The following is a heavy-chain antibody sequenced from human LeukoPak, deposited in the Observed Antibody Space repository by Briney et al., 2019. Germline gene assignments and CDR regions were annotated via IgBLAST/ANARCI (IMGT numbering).Heavy chain of an antibody. CDR2: IITTTGAT. CDR3: TATYYNSGNNYVEALFYFDF. CDR1: GFTFSSYS. V-gene: IGHV3-48*02. D-gene: IGHD3-10*01. Sequence: QPGGPLRLSCAASGFTFSSYSMNWVRQAPGKGLEWVSYIITTTGATYYADSVKGRFTITRDSAKNSLYLHMNSLRDEDTAVYYCTATYYNSGNNYVEALFYFDFWGQGTLVTVSS. J-gene: IGHJ4*02.